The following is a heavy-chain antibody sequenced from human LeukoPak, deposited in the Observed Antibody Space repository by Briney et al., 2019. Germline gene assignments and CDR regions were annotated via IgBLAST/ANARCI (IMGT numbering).Heavy chain of an antibody. V-gene: IGHV3-23*01. CDR3: AKSGLQFLYFDY. Sequence: GGSLRLSCAASGFTFSSYAMSWVRQAPGKGLEWVSAISGSGGSTYYADSVKGRFPISRDNSKNTLYLQMNSLRAEDTAVYYCAKSGLQFLYFDYWGQGTLVTVSS. J-gene: IGHJ4*02. CDR1: GFTFSSYA. CDR2: ISGSGGST. D-gene: IGHD5-24*01.